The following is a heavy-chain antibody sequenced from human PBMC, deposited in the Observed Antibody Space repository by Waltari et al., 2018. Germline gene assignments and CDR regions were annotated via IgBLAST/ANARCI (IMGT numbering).Heavy chain of an antibody. V-gene: IGHV4-39*01. Sequence: QLQLQESGPGLVKPSETLSLTCSVSGGSISSSRYYWGWIRQFPGKGLEWIGSIYYSGGINYNPTRQSRVTISGDTSKNQFSLNLSSVTAADTAVYYCARHWKRNGYRFDPWGQGTRVNVSS. D-gene: IGHD5-12*01. J-gene: IGHJ5*02. CDR2: IYYSGGI. CDR3: ARHWKRNGYRFDP. CDR1: GGSISSSRYY.